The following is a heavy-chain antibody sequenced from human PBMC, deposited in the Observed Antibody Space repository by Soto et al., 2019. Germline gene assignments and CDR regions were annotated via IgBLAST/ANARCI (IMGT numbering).Heavy chain of an antibody. D-gene: IGHD6-25*01. CDR3: ARARVQRYFQH. CDR2: ISSSSSYI. CDR1: GFTFSSYS. V-gene: IGHV3-21*01. Sequence: GRSLRLSCAASGFTFSSYSMNWVRQAPGKGLEWVSSISSSSSYIYYADSVKGRFTISRDNAKNSLYLQMNSLRAEDTAVYYCARARVQRYFQHWGQGTLVTVSS. J-gene: IGHJ1*01.